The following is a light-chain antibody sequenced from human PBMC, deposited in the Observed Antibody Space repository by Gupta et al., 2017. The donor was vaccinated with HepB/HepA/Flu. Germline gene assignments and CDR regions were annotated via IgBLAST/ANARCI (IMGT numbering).Light chain of an antibody. Sequence: QSVLTQPPSLSGASGQRVTISCPGSDSNIGAGYAVHWYQKLPGTAPKLLIYTNNYRPSGVPDRFSGSKSGTSASLAISGLQGDDEADYYCQSFDSGLTGPLFGGGTKLTVL. J-gene: IGLJ3*02. CDR1: DSNIGAGYA. CDR3: QSFDSGLTGPL. V-gene: IGLV1-40*01. CDR2: TNN.